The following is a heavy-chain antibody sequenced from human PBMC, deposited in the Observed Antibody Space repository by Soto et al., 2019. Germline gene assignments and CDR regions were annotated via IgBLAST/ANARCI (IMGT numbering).Heavy chain of an antibody. D-gene: IGHD3-16*01. CDR1: GFTFSDSY. CDR2: ISRSGDTI. J-gene: IGHJ5*02. V-gene: IGHV3-11*01. Sequence: GGSLRLSCAASGFTFSDSYMSWIRQAPGKGLEWLSYISRSGDTIYYADSVRGRFTISRDNAKKSLYLQMNSLRADDAAVYYCARGGEGTAYHWLDPWGQGTLVTVSS. CDR3: ARGGEGTAYHWLDP.